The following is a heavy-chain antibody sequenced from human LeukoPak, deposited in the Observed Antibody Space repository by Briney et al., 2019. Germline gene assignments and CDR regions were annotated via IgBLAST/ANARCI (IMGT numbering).Heavy chain of an antibody. D-gene: IGHD1-26*01. Sequence: GGSLRLSCAASGFTFGKYAMIWVRQAPGKGLEWVSAISGVSGSGISTYYADSVKGRFTISRDNSKNTLYLQMNSLRAEDTAIYYCAKLRWDSPSAFDYWGQGTLVTVSS. CDR3: AKLRWDSPSAFDY. CDR1: GFTFGKYA. CDR2: ISGVSGSGIST. V-gene: IGHV3-23*01. J-gene: IGHJ4*02.